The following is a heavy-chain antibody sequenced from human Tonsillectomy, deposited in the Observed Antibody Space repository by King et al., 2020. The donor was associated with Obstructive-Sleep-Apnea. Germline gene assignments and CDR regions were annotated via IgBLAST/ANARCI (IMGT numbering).Heavy chain of an antibody. CDR1: GYTFTGYY. CDR3: ARGGLRYYFDY. V-gene: IGHV1-2*02. Sequence: QLVQSGAEVKKPGASVKVSCKASGYTFTGYYMHWVRQAPGQGLEWMGWINPNSGGTNYAQQFQGRVTMTRDTSISTAYMELSRLRSDDTAVYYCARGGLRYYFDYWGQGTLVTVSS. CDR2: INPNSGGT. J-gene: IGHJ4*02.